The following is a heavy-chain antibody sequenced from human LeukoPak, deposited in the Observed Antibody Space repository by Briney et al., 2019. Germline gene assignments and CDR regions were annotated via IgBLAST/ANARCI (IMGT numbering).Heavy chain of an antibody. CDR3: ARVPLDPVAAAPNRFDP. V-gene: IGHV1-69*06. CDR2: IIPIFGTA. CDR1: GGTFSSYA. D-gene: IGHD6-13*01. Sequence: ASVKVSCKASGGTFSSYAISWVRQAPGQGLEWMGGIIPIFGTANYAQKFQGRVTITADKSTSTAYMELSSLRSEDTAVYYCARVPLDPVAAAPNRFDPWGQGTLVTVSS. J-gene: IGHJ5*02.